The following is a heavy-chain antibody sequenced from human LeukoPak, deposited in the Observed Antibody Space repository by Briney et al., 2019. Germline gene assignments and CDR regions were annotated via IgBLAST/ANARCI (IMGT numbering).Heavy chain of an antibody. Sequence: GGSLRLSCAASGFTFSSYSMNWVRQAPGKGLEWVSSISSSSSYIYYADSVKGRFTISRDNAKNSLYLQMNSLRAEDTAVYYCARGSEWDLPVCDCWGQGTLVTVSS. V-gene: IGHV3-21*01. J-gene: IGHJ4*02. CDR2: ISSSSSYI. CDR3: ARGSEWDLPVCDC. CDR1: GFTFSSYS. D-gene: IGHD1-26*01.